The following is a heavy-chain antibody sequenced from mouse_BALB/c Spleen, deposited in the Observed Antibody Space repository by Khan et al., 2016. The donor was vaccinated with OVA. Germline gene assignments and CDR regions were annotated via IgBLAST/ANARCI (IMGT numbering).Heavy chain of an antibody. CDR3: ARGDFGNYEFAY. D-gene: IGHD2-1*01. CDR1: GYTFTSYW. J-gene: IGHJ3*01. CDR2: IFPGTGTT. Sequence: QVRLQQSGTELVKPGASVKLSCKTSGYTFTSYWIQWVKQRPGQGLEWIGQIFPGTGTTYYNENFKGKATLTIDTSSTTAYMQLSSLTSEDSAVYFCARGDFGNYEFAYWGQGTLVTVSA. V-gene: IGHV1S132*01.